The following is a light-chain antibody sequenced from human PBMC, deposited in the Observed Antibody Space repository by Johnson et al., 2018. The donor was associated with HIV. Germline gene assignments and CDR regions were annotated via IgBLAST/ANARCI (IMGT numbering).Light chain of an antibody. J-gene: IGLJ1*01. CDR1: SSNIGNNY. CDR2: ENN. CDR3: GTWDSIWGV. V-gene: IGLV1-51*02. Sequence: QSVLTQPPSVSAAPGQKVTISCSGSSSNIGNNYVSWYQQLPGTAPKLLIYENNKRPSGIPDRFSGSKYGTSATLGITGLQTGDEADYYCGTWDSIWGVFGTGTTVTVL.